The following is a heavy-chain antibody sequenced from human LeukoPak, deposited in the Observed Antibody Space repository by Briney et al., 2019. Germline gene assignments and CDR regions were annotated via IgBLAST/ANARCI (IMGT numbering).Heavy chain of an antibody. J-gene: IGHJ4*02. CDR2: ISGSGTNT. D-gene: IGHD3-22*01. CDR3: AKPDDSSGYSAAFDY. Sequence: GGSLRLSCAASGFTFTNAWMNWVRQAPGKGLDWVSAISGSGTNTYYGDSVKGRFTISRDNSKNTLYLQMNSLRAEDTAVYYCAKPDDSSGYSAAFDYWGQGTLVTVSS. V-gene: IGHV3-23*01. CDR1: GFTFTNAW.